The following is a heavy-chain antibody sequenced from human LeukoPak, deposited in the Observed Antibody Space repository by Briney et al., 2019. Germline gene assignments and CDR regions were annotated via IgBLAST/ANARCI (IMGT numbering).Heavy chain of an antibody. CDR3: AKDFSSSWYLGYYYYGMDV. V-gene: IGHV3-21*04. Sequence: GGSLRLSCAASGFTFSSYTMNWVRQAPGKGLAWVSSISSNSNYIYYADSVKGRFTISRDNSKNTLYLQMNSLRAEDTAVYYCAKDFSSSWYLGYYYYGMDVWGQGTTVTVSS. CDR1: GFTFSSYT. J-gene: IGHJ6*02. CDR2: ISSNSNYI. D-gene: IGHD6-13*01.